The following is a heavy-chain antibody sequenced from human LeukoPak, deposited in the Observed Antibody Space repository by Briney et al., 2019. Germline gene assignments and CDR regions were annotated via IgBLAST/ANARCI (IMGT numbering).Heavy chain of an antibody. V-gene: IGHV3-21*01. CDR1: GFTFSSYS. J-gene: IGHJ4*02. Sequence: GGSLRLSCAASGFTFSSYSMNWVRQAPGKGLEWVSSISSSSSYIYYADSVKGRFTISRDNAKNSLYLQMNSLRAEDTAVYYCARGKYDILTGQPNDYWGQGTLVTVSS. D-gene: IGHD3-9*01. CDR3: ARGKYDILTGQPNDY. CDR2: ISSSSSYI.